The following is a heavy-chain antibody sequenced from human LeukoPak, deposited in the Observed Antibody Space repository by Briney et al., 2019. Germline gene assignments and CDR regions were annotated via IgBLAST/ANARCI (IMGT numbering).Heavy chain of an antibody. CDR1: GFTFSSYA. J-gene: IGHJ4*02. V-gene: IGHV3-30*04. CDR2: ISYDGSNK. CDR3: ARGDKTITVPDFDY. D-gene: IGHD4-11*01. Sequence: GGSLRLSCAASGFTFSSYAMSWVRQAPGKGLEWVAVISYDGSNKYYADSVKGRFTISRDNSKNTLYLQMNSLRAEDTAVYYCARGDKTITVPDFDYWGQGTLVTVSS.